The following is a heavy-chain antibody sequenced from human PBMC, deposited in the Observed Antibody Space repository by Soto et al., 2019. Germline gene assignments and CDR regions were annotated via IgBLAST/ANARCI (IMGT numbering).Heavy chain of an antibody. CDR1: GGSISSYY. J-gene: IGHJ4*02. Sequence: PEETLSLTCTVSGGSISSYYWSWIRQPPGKGLEWIGYIYYSGSTNYNPSLKSRVTISVDTSKNQFSLKLSSVTAADTAVYYCARDSRDVYFDYWGQGTLVTVSS. CDR2: IYYSGST. V-gene: IGHV4-59*01. CDR3: ARDSRDVYFDY.